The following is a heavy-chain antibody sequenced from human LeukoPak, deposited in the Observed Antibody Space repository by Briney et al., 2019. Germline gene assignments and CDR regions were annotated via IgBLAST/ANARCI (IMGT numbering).Heavy chain of an antibody. J-gene: IGHJ4*02. CDR2: ISSSGSI. D-gene: IGHD5-24*01. V-gene: IGHV3-11*04. CDR3: ARTIEMATISYFDY. Sequence: GGSLRLSCAASGFTFSDNYMSWIRQAPGKGLEWVSYISSSGSIYYADSVKGRFTISRDNAKNSLYLQMNSLRAGDTAVYYCARTIEMATISYFDYWGQGTLVTVSS. CDR1: GFTFSDNY.